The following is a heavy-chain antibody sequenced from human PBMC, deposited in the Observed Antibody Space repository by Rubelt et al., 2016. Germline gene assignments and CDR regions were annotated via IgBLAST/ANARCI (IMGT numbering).Heavy chain of an antibody. D-gene: IGHD6-13*01. CDR1: GYTFTGYY. V-gene: IGHV1-2*02. Sequence: QVQLVQSGAEVKKPGASVKVSCKASGYTFTGYYMHWVRQAPGQGLEWMGWINPIFGTANYAEKFQGRVTRATDTSTSTAYMELRSLRSDDTAVYYCARAGAAAGYWYFDLWGRGTLVTVSS. CDR3: ARAGAAAGYWYFDL. J-gene: IGHJ2*01. CDR2: INPIFGTA.